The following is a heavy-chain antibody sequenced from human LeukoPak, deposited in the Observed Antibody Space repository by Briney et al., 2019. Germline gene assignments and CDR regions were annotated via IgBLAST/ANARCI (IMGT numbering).Heavy chain of an antibody. CDR1: KFTFSHFC. V-gene: IGHV3-33*06. CDR2: IWSDGSNQ. Sequence: PGGSLRLSCAASKFTFSHFCMHWVRQAPGKGLQWVAVIWSDGSNQYYADSVKGRFTISRDNSNNMVFLQMNRLRVDDTGVYYCAKDAQRALDYSNSLEYWGQGALVTVSS. D-gene: IGHD4-11*01. J-gene: IGHJ4*02. CDR3: AKDAQRALDYSNSLEY.